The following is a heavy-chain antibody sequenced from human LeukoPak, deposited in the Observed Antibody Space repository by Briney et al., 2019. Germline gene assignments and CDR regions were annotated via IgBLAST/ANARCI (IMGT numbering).Heavy chain of an antibody. J-gene: IGHJ4*02. V-gene: IGHV3-66*01. CDR3: ARELPFDY. CDR1: GFTVSSNY. CDR2: IYSGGSI. D-gene: IGHD2-15*01. Sequence: GGSLRLSCAASGFTVSSNYMSWVRQAPGKGLEWVSVIYSGGSIYYADSVKGRFTISRGNSKNTLYLQMNSLRAEDTAVYYCARELPFDYWGQGTLVTVSS.